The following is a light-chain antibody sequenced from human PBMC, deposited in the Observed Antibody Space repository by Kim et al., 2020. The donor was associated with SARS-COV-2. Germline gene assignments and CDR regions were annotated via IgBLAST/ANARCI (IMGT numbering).Light chain of an antibody. V-gene: IGLV7-43*01. CDR3: LLYYGDTWV. J-gene: IGLJ3*02. CDR1: TGAVTSGHY. CDR2: SRS. Sequence: PGGTVTLTCASSTGAVTSGHYPNWFQQKPGQAPRALIYSRSNKHSWTPARFSGSLLGGKAALTLSGVQPEDEAEYYCLLYYGDTWVFGGGTQLTVL.